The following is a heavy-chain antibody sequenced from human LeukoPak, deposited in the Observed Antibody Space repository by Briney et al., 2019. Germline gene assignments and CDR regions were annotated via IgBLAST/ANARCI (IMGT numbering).Heavy chain of an antibody. CDR1: GGSFSGYY. J-gene: IGHJ4*02. V-gene: IGHV4-34*01. CDR2: INHSGST. Sequence: PSETLSLTCAVYGGSFSGYYWSWIRQPPGKGLEWIGEINHSGSTNYNPSLKSRVTISVDTSKNQLSLKLSSVTAADTAVYYCASSPVGATDYWGQGSLVTVSS. D-gene: IGHD1-26*01. CDR3: ASSPVGATDY.